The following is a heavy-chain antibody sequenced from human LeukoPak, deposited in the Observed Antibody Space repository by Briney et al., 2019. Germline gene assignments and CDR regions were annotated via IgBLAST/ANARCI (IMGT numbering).Heavy chain of an antibody. CDR1: GGSISSYY. CDR3: ARGVRYFDWLPASYFDY. J-gene: IGHJ4*02. CDR2: IYYSGST. V-gene: IGHV4-59*01. Sequence: SETLSLTCTVSGGSISSYYWSWIRQPPGKGLEWIGYIYYSGSTNYNPSLKSRVTISVDTSKNQFSLKLSSVTAADTAVYYCARGVRYFDWLPASYFDYWGQGTLVTVSS. D-gene: IGHD3-9*01.